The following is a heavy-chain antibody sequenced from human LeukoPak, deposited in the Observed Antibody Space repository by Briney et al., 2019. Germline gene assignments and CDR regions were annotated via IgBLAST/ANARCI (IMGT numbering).Heavy chain of an antibody. CDR1: GFTFSSYS. J-gene: IGHJ4*02. Sequence: PGGSLRLSCAASGFTFSSYSMNWVRQAPGKGLEWVSFISSSSSYIYYADSVKGRFTISRDNAKNSLYLQMNSLRAEDTAVYYCAREVLRFLIGYWGQGTLVTVSS. D-gene: IGHD3-3*01. CDR2: ISSSSSYI. V-gene: IGHV3-21*01. CDR3: AREVLRFLIGY.